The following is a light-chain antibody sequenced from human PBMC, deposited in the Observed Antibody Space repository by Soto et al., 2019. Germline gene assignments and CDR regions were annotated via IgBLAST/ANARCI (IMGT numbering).Light chain of an antibody. CDR2: DAT. J-gene: IGKJ1*01. Sequence: DIQMTQSPSTLSASVGDRVTITCRASQTINSWVAWYQQKPGKAPKILIYDATSLESGVPPRFSGSRSGTEFTLTISSLQPDDFATYYCQQYQSYATFGQGTNVEVK. V-gene: IGKV1-5*01. CDR3: QQYQSYAT. CDR1: QTINSW.